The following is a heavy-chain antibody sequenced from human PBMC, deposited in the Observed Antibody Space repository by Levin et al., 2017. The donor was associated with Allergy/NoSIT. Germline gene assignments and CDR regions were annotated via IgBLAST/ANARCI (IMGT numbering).Heavy chain of an antibody. J-gene: IGHJ4*02. CDR2: ISAYNGNT. D-gene: IGHD3-3*01. Sequence: ASVKVSCKASGYTFTSYGISWVRQAPGQGLEWMGWISAYNGNTNYAQKLQGRVTMTTDTSTSTAYMELRSLRSDDTAVYYCARDRGITIFGVVNYGALDYWGQGTLVTVSS. CDR1: GYTFTSYG. CDR3: ARDRGITIFGVVNYGALDY. V-gene: IGHV1-18*01.